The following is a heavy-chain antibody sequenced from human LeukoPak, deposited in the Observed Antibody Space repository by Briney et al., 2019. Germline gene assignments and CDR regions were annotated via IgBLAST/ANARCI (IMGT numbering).Heavy chain of an antibody. Sequence: PSEALSLTCTVSGGSISSSSYYWGWIRQPPGRGLEWIVSIYYSGSTYYNPSRKSRITISVYTTKNQFSMKLNSVTAADTAVYYCARLATPSTMAARGRSWFESWGQGTLVTVSS. D-gene: IGHD6-6*01. V-gene: IGHV4-39*07. CDR1: GGSISSSSYY. CDR2: IYYSGST. CDR3: ARLATPSTMAARGRSWFES. J-gene: IGHJ5*01.